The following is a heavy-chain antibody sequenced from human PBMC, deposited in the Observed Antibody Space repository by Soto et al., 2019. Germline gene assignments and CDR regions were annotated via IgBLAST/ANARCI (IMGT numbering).Heavy chain of an antibody. Sequence: QVQLQESGPGLVKPSQTLSLTCTVSGGSISSGGYYWSWIRQHPGKGLEWIGYIYYSGSTYYNPSLKSRVTIAVDTSKNQFSLKLSSVTAADTAVYYCARAGLAYCSGGSCVLFDYWGQGTLVTVSS. D-gene: IGHD2-15*01. CDR1: GGSISSGGYY. CDR3: ARAGLAYCSGGSCVLFDY. J-gene: IGHJ4*02. V-gene: IGHV4-31*03. CDR2: IYYSGST.